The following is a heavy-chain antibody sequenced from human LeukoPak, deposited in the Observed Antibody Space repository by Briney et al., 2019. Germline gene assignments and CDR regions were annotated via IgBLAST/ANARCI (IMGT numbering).Heavy chain of an antibody. CDR1: GGSISSSSYY. V-gene: IGHV4-39*07. Sequence: SETLSLTCTVSGGSISSSSYYWGWIRQPPGKGLEWIGSIYHSGSTYYNPSLKSRVTISVDTSKNQFSLKLSSVTAADTAVYYCARDMRASDIWGQGTMVTVSS. CDR2: IYHSGST. J-gene: IGHJ3*02. CDR3: ARDMRASDI.